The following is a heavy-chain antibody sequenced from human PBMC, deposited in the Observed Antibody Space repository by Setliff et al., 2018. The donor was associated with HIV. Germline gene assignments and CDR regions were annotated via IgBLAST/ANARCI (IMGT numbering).Heavy chain of an antibody. Sequence: ASVKVSCKASGYTFTSYGISWVRQAPGQRLEWMGWINAGNGNTKYSQKFQGRVTITRDTSASTAYMELSSLRSEDTAVYYCARVEDSSSWFSLWGQGTMVTVSS. CDR2: INAGNGNT. CDR1: GYTFTSYG. V-gene: IGHV1-3*01. J-gene: IGHJ3*01. CDR3: ARVEDSSSWFSL. D-gene: IGHD6-13*01.